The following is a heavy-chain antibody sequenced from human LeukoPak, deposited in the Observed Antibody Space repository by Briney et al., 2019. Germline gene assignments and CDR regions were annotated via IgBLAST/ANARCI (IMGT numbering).Heavy chain of an antibody. Sequence: ASVKVSCKASGYTFTSYDINWVRQVTGQGLEWMGWMNPNSGNTGYAQKFQGRVTITRNTSISIAYMELSSLRSEDTAVYYCARGYVENVENAFDIWGQGTMVTVSS. J-gene: IGHJ3*02. V-gene: IGHV1-8*03. D-gene: IGHD2-2*03. CDR1: GYTFTSYD. CDR3: ARGYVENVENAFDI. CDR2: MNPNSGNT.